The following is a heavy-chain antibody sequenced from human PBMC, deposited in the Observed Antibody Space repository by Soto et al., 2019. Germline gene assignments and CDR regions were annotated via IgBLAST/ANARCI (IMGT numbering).Heavy chain of an antibody. V-gene: IGHV4-34*01. D-gene: IGHD3-10*01. Sequence: SETLSLTCAVYCGSFSGYYWSWIRQPPGKGLEWIGEINHSGSTNYNPSLKSRVTISVDTSKNQFSLKLSSVTAADTAVYYCAREATRRVTMVRGVYGMDVWGRGTTVTVSS. CDR3: AREATRRVTMVRGVYGMDV. J-gene: IGHJ6*02. CDR2: INHSGST. CDR1: CGSFSGYY.